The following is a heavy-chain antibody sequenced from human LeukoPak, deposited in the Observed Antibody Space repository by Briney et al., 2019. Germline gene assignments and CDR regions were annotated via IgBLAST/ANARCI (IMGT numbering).Heavy chain of an antibody. Sequence: GGSLRLSCAASGFTFSSYWMSWVRQAPGKGLEWVANIKQDGSEKYYVDSVKDRFTISRDNSKNTLYLQMNSLRPEDTAVYYCARVDRGYSYGFGFDIWGQGTMVTVSS. CDR1: GFTFSSYW. CDR3: ARVDRGYSYGFGFDI. J-gene: IGHJ3*02. V-gene: IGHV3-7*01. CDR2: IKQDGSEK. D-gene: IGHD5-18*01.